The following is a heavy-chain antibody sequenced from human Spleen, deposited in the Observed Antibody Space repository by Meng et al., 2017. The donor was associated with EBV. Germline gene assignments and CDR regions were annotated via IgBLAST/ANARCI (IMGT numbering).Heavy chain of an antibody. Sequence: QVQLQGSGPRLVRPSQTRSLTCAVSGGSISTGGYFWSWIRQPPGKGLEWIGYIYYSGDTYYSPSLKSRLTVSVDRSKNQFSLKLTSVTAADTAVYYCARGSWGGYFNYFDPWGQGTLVTVSS. J-gene: IGHJ5*02. V-gene: IGHV4-30-4*01. CDR1: GGSISTGGYF. CDR2: IYYSGDT. CDR3: ARGSWGGYFNYFDP. D-gene: IGHD3-3*01.